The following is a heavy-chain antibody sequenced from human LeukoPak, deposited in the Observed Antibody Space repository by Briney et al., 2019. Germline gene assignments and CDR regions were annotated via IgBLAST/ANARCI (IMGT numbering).Heavy chain of an antibody. J-gene: IGHJ5*02. CDR1: GDSITGYS. D-gene: IGHD4/OR15-4a*01. CDR3: VRGPYGASISNWFDP. V-gene: IGHV4-59*01. CDR2: IYYDGDT. Sequence: SETLSLTCSVSGDSITGYSWSWIRQTPGKGLEWIGYIYYDGDTHYNPSLNSRLSISVDTPNNQFSLNLRSVTAADTAVYYCVRGPYGASISNWFDPWGQGLLVTVSS.